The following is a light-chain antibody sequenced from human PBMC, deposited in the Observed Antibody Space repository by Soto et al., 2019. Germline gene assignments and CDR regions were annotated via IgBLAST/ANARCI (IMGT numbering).Light chain of an antibody. V-gene: IGLV2-14*01. CDR2: EVS. CDR3: SSYTSSNTPVV. CDR1: SSDDGGYNY. J-gene: IGLJ2*01. Sequence: QSALTQPASVSGSPGQSITISCTGTSSDDGGYNYVSWYQQHPGKAPKLMIYEVSNRPSGVSNRFSGSKSGNTASLTISGLQAEDEADYYCSSYTSSNTPVVFGGGTKLTVL.